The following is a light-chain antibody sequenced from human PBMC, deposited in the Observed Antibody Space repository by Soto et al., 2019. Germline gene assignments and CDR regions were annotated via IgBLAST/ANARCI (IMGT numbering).Light chain of an antibody. V-gene: IGKV3-20*01. CDR2: GAS. CDR3: QQYGSSPYT. J-gene: IGKJ2*01. Sequence: ESVLTQSPGTLSLSPGERATLSCRASQSVSSSYLAWYQQKPGQAPRLLIYGASIKATGIPERFSGSGSGTDFTLTISRLEPEDFAVYYCQQYGSSPYTFGQGTKLEIK. CDR1: QSVSSSY.